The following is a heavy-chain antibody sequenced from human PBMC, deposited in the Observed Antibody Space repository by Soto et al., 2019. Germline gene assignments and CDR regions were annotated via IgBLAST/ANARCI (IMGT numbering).Heavy chain of an antibody. CDR2: INAGNGNT. CDR3: ARSVTAIRYYGMDV. Sequence: ASVKVSCKASGYTFTRYAMHWVRQAPGQRLEWMGWINAGNGNTKYSQKFQGRVTITRDTSASTAYMELSSLRSEDTAVYYCARSVTAIRYYGMDVWGQGTTVTVSS. D-gene: IGHD2-21*02. V-gene: IGHV1-3*01. J-gene: IGHJ6*02. CDR1: GYTFTRYA.